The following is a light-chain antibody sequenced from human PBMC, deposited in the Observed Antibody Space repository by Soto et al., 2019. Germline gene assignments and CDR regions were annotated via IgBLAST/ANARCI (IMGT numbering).Light chain of an antibody. Sequence: QSVLTQPPSVSAAPGQKVTISCSGSSSNIGNNYVSWYQQLPGTAPKLLIYDSNKRPSGIPDRFSGSKSGTSATLGITGLQTGDEAGYYCGTWDNSLSAVVFGVGTKLTVL. CDR1: SSNIGNNY. CDR3: GTWDNSLSAVV. CDR2: DSN. V-gene: IGLV1-51*01. J-gene: IGLJ2*01.